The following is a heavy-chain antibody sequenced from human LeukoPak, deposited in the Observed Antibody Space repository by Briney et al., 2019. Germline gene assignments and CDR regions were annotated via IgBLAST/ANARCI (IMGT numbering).Heavy chain of an antibody. D-gene: IGHD6-19*01. J-gene: IGHJ3*02. CDR2: IRYDGSNK. Sequence: PGGSLRLSCAASGFTFSSYGMHWVRQAPGKGLEWVAFIRYDGSNKYYADSVKGRFTISRDNSKNTLYLQMNSLRAEDTAVYYCAKGAIAVAGRGALDIWGQGTMVTVSS. V-gene: IGHV3-30*02. CDR3: AKGAIAVAGRGALDI. CDR1: GFTFSSYG.